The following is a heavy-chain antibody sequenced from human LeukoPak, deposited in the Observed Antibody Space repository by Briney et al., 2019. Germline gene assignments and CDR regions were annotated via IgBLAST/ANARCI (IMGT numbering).Heavy chain of an antibody. CDR2: IYYSGST. CDR3: ARVLRVAAMPHYFDY. D-gene: IGHD2-2*01. V-gene: IGHV4-59*01. J-gene: IGHJ4*02. CDR1: GGSISSYY. Sequence: SETLSLTCTVSGGSISSYYWSWIRQPPGKGLEWIGYIYYSGSTNYNPSLESRVTISVDTSKNQFSLKLSSVTAADTAVYYCARVLRVAAMPHYFDYWGQGTLVTVSS.